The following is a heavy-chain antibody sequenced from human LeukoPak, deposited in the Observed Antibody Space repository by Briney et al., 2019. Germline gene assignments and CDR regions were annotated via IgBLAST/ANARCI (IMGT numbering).Heavy chain of an antibody. D-gene: IGHD2-2*01. CDR3: ARVCSSGCLDY. CDR1: GYTFTSYY. CDR2: INPNSGGT. V-gene: IGHV1-2*02. J-gene: IGHJ4*02. Sequence: GASVKVSCKASGYTFTSYYMHWVRQAPGQGLEWMGWINPNSGGTNFAQKFQGRVTMTRDTSISTAYMELSRLRSDDTAVYYCARVCSSGCLDYWGQGTLVTVSS.